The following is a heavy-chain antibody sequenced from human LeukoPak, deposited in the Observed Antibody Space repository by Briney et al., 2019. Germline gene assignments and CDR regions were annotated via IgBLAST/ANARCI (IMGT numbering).Heavy chain of an antibody. J-gene: IGHJ2*01. Sequence: GGSLRLSCAASGFTFSTYWMSWVRQAPGKGLEWVANINQDGSVKYYMDSVKGRFTISRDNAKNSLYLQMNSLRAEDTAVYYCARDLERGYCGGDCPDWYFDLWGRGTLVTVSS. D-gene: IGHD2-21*02. V-gene: IGHV3-7*01. CDR2: INQDGSVK. CDR3: ARDLERGYCGGDCPDWYFDL. CDR1: GFTFSTYW.